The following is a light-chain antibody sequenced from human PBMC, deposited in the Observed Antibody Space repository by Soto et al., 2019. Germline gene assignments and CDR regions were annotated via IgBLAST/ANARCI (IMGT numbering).Light chain of an antibody. CDR1: STDVGGYNY. V-gene: IGLV2-14*01. Sequence: QSALTQPASVSGSPGQSITISCAGTSTDVGGYNYVSWYQHHPGKAPKLLIYEVINRPSGISNRFSGSKSDNTASLTISGLQADDEADYYCSSYRSNDTLVFGGGTKLTVL. CDR2: EVI. CDR3: SSYRSNDTLV. J-gene: IGLJ2*01.